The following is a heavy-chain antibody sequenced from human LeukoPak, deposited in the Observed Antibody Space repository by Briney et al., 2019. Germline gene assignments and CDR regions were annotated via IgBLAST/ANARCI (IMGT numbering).Heavy chain of an antibody. CDR3: AGHYDLRSPFDP. CDR1: GDSISSSSSGYY. CDR2: IYYSGSP. J-gene: IGHJ5*02. D-gene: IGHD3-3*01. V-gene: IGHV4-39*01. Sequence: SETLSLTCTVSGDSISSSSSGYYWGWIRQPPGEGLEWIGSIYYSGSPYYNPSLKSRVSISVDTSKNQFSLKLNSMTAADTTVYYCAGHYDLRSPFDPWGQGTLVTVSS.